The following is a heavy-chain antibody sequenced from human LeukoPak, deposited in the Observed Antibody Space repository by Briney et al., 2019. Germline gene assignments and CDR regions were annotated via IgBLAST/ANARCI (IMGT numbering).Heavy chain of an antibody. J-gene: IGHJ5*02. CDR1: GGSISSYY. Sequence: SETLSLTCTVSGGSISSYYWSWIRQPPGKGLEWIGYISDSGSTNYNPSLKSRVTISVDTSKNQLSLKLSSLTAADTAVYYCARHEYSGSYYGLSWFDPWGQGTLVTVSS. D-gene: IGHD1-26*01. CDR2: ISDSGST. V-gene: IGHV4-59*08. CDR3: ARHEYSGSYYGLSWFDP.